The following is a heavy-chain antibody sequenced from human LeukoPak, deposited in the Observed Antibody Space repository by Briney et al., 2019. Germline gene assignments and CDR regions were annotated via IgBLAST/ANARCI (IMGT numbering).Heavy chain of an antibody. Sequence: GESLKISCKGSGYSFTSYWIGWVRQMPGKGLEGVGIIYPDDSDTRYSPSFQDQVIISADKSISTAYLQWSSLKASDTAMYYCARHYPGGDYFIDYWGKGTLLTVSS. CDR2: IYPDDSDT. V-gene: IGHV5-51*01. CDR1: GYSFTSYW. D-gene: IGHD4-17*01. CDR3: ARHYPGGDYFIDY. J-gene: IGHJ4*02.